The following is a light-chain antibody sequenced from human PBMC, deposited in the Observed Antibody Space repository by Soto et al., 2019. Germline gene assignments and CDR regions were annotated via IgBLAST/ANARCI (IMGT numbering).Light chain of an antibody. J-gene: IGKJ4*01. Sequence: DIQMTQSPSSLSASVGDKVTITCRASQSIRSYLNWVQQKPGKAPKLLIYDASSLQTGVPSRFSGSGSGTDFTLTISSLQPEDFATYYCQQSYSTPPTFGGGTKVDI. CDR1: QSIRSY. V-gene: IGKV1-39*01. CDR3: QQSYSTPPT. CDR2: DAS.